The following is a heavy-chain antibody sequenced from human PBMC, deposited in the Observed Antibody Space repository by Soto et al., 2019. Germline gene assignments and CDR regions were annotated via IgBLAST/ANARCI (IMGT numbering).Heavy chain of an antibody. Sequence: SVKVSCKASGGTFSSYAISWVRQAPGQGLEWMGGIIPIFGTANYAQKFQGRVTITADESTSTAYMELSSLRSEDTAVYYCARGRAYYDFWSGPTDYYYYGMDAWGQGTTVTVSS. V-gene: IGHV1-69*13. D-gene: IGHD3-3*01. CDR1: GGTFSSYA. CDR2: IIPIFGTA. CDR3: ARGRAYYDFWSGPTDYYYYGMDA. J-gene: IGHJ6*02.